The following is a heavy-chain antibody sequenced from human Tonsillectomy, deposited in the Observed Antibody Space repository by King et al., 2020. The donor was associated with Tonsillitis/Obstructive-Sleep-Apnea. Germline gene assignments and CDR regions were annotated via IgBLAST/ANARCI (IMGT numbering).Heavy chain of an antibody. CDR2: INHSGST. CDR1: GGSFSGYY. V-gene: IGHV4-34*01. Sequence: HVQLQQWGAGLLKPSETLSLTCAVYGGSFSGYYWSWIRQPPGKGLEWIGEINHSGSTNYSPSLKSRVSTSVDTSKNQFSLNLNSVTAADTAVYYCARCHGTTSAHDYWGQGTLVTVSS. J-gene: IGHJ4*02. D-gene: IGHD1/OR15-1a*01. CDR3: ARCHGTTSAHDY.